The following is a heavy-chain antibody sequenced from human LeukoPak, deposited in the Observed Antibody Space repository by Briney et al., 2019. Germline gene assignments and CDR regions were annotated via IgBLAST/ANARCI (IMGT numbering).Heavy chain of an antibody. V-gene: IGHV1-69*01. CDR1: GGTFSSYA. Sequence: SVKVSCKASGGTFSSYATSWVRQAPGQGLEWMGGIIPIFGTANYAQKFQGRVTITADESTSTAYMELSSLRSEDTAVYYCARINKTPVRKRPAYWFDPWGQGTLVTVSS. D-gene: IGHD3-10*01. CDR3: ARINKTPVRKRPAYWFDP. CDR2: IIPIFGTA. J-gene: IGHJ5*02.